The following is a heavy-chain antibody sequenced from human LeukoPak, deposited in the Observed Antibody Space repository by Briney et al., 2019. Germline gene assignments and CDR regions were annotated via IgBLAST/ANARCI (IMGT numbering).Heavy chain of an antibody. Sequence: PSETLSLTCTVSGGSINSYYWSWIRQPPGKGLEWIAYKYYSGTTNYNPSLKSRVTMSVDKSKKQFSLKLTSVTAADTAIYYCASRQLGRGYFRHWGQGTLVIVSS. CDR3: ASRQLGRGYFRH. J-gene: IGHJ1*01. V-gene: IGHV4-59*01. D-gene: IGHD6-6*01. CDR2: KYYSGTT. CDR1: GGSINSYY.